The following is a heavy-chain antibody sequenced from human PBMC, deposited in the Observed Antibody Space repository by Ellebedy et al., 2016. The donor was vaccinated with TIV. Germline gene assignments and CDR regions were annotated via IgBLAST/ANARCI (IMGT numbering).Heavy chain of an antibody. V-gene: IGHV1-46*01. CDR3: ARGDNYYYDSSGYYYNY. CDR1: GYTFTSYF. D-gene: IGHD3-22*01. CDR2: INPASGNS. Sequence: ASVKVSRKASGYTFTSYFLYWVRQAPGQGLEWMGMINPASGNSNYAQKFQGRVAMTRDTSTNTVYMELSSLRSEDTAVYYCARGDNYYYDSSGYYYNYWGQGTLVTVSS. J-gene: IGHJ4*02.